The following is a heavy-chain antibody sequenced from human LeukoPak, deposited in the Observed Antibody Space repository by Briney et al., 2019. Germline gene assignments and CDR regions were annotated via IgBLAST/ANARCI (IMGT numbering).Heavy chain of an antibody. V-gene: IGHV1-8*01. D-gene: IGHD2-8*01. CDR1: GYTFTSYD. J-gene: IGHJ6*02. Sequence: GASVKVSCKASGYTFTSYDINWVRQATGQGLEWMGWMNPNSGKTGYAQKFQGRVTMTRNTSISTAYMELSSLRSEDTAVYYCARGGCTNGVCYSGYYYYYGMDVWGQGTTVTVSS. CDR2: MNPNSGKT. CDR3: ARGGCTNGVCYSGYYYYYGMDV.